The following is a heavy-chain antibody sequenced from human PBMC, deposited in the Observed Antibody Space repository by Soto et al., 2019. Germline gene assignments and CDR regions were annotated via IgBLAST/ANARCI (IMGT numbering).Heavy chain of an antibody. CDR3: ASVETQRYYYGMDV. CDR1: GGTFSSYA. D-gene: IGHD2-15*01. Sequence: QVQLVQSGAEVKKPGSSVKVSCKASGGTFSSYAISWVRQAPGQGLEWMGGIIPIFGTADYAQKFQGRVTISADESTRTAYMELGRLRSEVTAVYSCASVETQRYYYGMDVWGEGTTVTVSS. J-gene: IGHJ6*04. CDR2: IIPIFGTA. V-gene: IGHV1-69*12.